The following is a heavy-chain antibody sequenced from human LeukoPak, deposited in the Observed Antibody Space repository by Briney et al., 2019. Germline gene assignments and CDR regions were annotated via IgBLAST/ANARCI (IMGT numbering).Heavy chain of an antibody. CDR2: FDPEDGET. D-gene: IGHD5-18*01. CDR3: ATVHSSIGYVYYFDY. V-gene: IGHV1-24*01. Sequence: GASVKVSCKVSGYTLTELSMHWVRQAPGKGLEWMGGFDPEDGETIYAQKFKGRVTMTEDTSTDTAYMELSSLRSEDTAVYYCATVHSSIGYVYYFDYWGQGTLVTVSS. J-gene: IGHJ4*02. CDR1: GYTLTELS.